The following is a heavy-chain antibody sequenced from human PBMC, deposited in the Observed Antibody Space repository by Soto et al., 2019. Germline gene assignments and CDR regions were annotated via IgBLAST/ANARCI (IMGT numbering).Heavy chain of an antibody. Sequence: PWGALLVSCACSGYTFGDSYMGWIRQAPGKGLEWLSYISPGSRYPAYADSVKGRFTISRDNAKRSLCLQMMSLTAEDTAIYYCVRGGGGGLFDPWGQGTMVTVSS. CDR2: ISPGSRYP. V-gene: IGHV3-11*06. CDR1: GYTFGDSY. CDR3: VRGGGGGLFDP. J-gene: IGHJ5*02. D-gene: IGHD2-15*01.